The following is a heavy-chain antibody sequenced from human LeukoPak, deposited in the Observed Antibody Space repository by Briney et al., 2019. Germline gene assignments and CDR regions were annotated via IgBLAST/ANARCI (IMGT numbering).Heavy chain of an antibody. Sequence: AGGSLRLSCTASGFTFNDYAMTWVRQGPGKGLEWVANIKQDGSQRYYVDPVRGRFTISRDNAKNSLFLQMNGLRAEDTAVYYCARRGGSSSRRSPIDYWGQGTLVTVSS. CDR3: ARRGGSSSRRSPIDY. D-gene: IGHD6-6*01. CDR2: IKQDGSQR. J-gene: IGHJ4*02. CDR1: GFTFNDYA. V-gene: IGHV3-7*01.